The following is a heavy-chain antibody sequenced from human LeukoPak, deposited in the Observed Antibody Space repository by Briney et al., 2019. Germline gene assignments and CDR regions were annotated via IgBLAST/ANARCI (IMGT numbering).Heavy chain of an antibody. Sequence: SETLSLTCTVSGGSISSSSYYWGWIRQPPGKGLEWIGSIYYSGSTYYNPSLKSRVTISVDTSKNQFSLKLSSVTAADTAVYYCPSGYYYGSPTEGWFDPWGQGTLVTVSS. J-gene: IGHJ5*02. CDR3: PSGYYYGSPTEGWFDP. CDR2: IYYSGST. V-gene: IGHV4-39*01. CDR1: GGSISSSSYY. D-gene: IGHD3-10*01.